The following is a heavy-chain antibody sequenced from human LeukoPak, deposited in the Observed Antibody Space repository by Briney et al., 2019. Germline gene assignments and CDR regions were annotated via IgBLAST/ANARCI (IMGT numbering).Heavy chain of an antibody. CDR3: ARDLGKDCSSTSCYSPWGYYMDV. J-gene: IGHJ6*03. D-gene: IGHD2-2*02. Sequence: GGSLRLSCAASGFTFSNYHMVWVRRAPGKGLEWVSYINNSGTKIYYADSVKGRFTISRDNAKNSLYLQMNSLRAEDTAVYYCARDLGKDCSSTSCYSPWGYYMDVWGKGTTVTVSS. V-gene: IGHV3-48*04. CDR2: INNSGTKI. CDR1: GFTFSNYH.